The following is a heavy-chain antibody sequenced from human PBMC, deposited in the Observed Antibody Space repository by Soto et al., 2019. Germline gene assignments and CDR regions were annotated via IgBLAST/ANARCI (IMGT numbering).Heavy chain of an antibody. J-gene: IGHJ5*02. Sequence: QEQLVQSGAEVKKPGSSVKVSCKVSGGTFSTYAISWVRQAPGKGLEWMGGIIPIFNTAKYAQKFQCRVTITADKSTSTAHMELSSLRSEDTAVYYCARQMVNSGWYYGNWFDPWGQGTLVTVSS. CDR1: GGTFSTYA. D-gene: IGHD6-19*01. CDR2: IIPIFNTA. V-gene: IGHV1-69*06. CDR3: ARQMVNSGWYYGNWFDP.